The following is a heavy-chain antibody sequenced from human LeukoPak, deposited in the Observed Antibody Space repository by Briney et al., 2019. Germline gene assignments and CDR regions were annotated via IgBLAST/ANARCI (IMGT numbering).Heavy chain of an antibody. D-gene: IGHD3-10*01. V-gene: IGHV4-59*01. CDR2: SFYGGST. CDR1: GGSISGSY. J-gene: IGHJ4*02. CDR3: ARGNYYGSGRFDY. Sequence: PSGTLSLTCTVSGGSISGSYWTWIRQPPGKTLEWIGHSFYGGSTNYNPSLKSRLTISVDTSKNQFSLKVISVTAADTAVYYCARGNYYGSGRFDYWGRGTLVTVSS.